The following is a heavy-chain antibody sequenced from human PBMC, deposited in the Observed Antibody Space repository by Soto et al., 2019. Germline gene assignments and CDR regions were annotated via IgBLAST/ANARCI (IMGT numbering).Heavy chain of an antibody. D-gene: IGHD5-18*01. CDR3: ARDQPGYSYGYGLGY. CDR2: ISSSSSTI. CDR1: GFTFSSYS. Sequence: GGSLRLSCAASGFTFSSYSMNWVRQAPGKGLEWVSYISSSSSTIYYADSVKGRFTISRDNAKNSLYLHMNSLRAEDTAVYYCARDQPGYSYGYGLGYWGQGTLVTVSS. V-gene: IGHV3-48*04. J-gene: IGHJ4*02.